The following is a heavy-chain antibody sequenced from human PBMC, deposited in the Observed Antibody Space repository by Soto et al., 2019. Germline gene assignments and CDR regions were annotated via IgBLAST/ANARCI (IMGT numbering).Heavy chain of an antibody. CDR2: IYGGDTT. Sequence: GGSLRLSCVGSGFTASSNYMTWVRQAPGKGLEWVSIIYGGDTTHFADSVRGRFTISRDSSKNTISLQRHRLRAEDTAVYYCATGTMVTTAFDYWGQGTPVTVSS. CDR1: GFTASSNY. J-gene: IGHJ4*02. D-gene: IGHD4-17*01. V-gene: IGHV3-53*01. CDR3: ATGTMVTTAFDY.